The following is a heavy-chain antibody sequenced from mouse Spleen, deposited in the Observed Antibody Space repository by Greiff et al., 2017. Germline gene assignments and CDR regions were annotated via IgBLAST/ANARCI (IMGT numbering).Heavy chain of an antibody. J-gene: IGHJ2*01. CDR1: GYTFTDYN. D-gene: IGHD4-1*01. CDR3: ARSETGLFDY. CDR2: INPNNGGT. Sequence: VQLQQSGPELVKPGASVKMSCKASGYTFTDYNMHWVKQSHGKSLEWIGYINPNNGGTSYNQKFKGKATITADTSSNTAYLQLSSLTSEDTAVYYCARSETGLFDYWGQGTTLTVSS. V-gene: IGHV1-22*01.